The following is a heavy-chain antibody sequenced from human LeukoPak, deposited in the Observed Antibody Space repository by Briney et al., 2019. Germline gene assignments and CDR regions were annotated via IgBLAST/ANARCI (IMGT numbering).Heavy chain of an antibody. V-gene: IGHV3-7*01. CDR2: INPAGTET. J-gene: IGHJ4*02. CDR3: ARFGYVAAVDL. Sequence: GGSLRLSCAASGFSFSAYWMTWVRQAPGTGLEWVANINPAGTETYYVDPVKGRFTISRDNAKNLLYLQMNSLRAEDPAVYYCARFGYVAAVDLWGQGTLVTVSS. CDR1: GFSFSAYW. D-gene: IGHD2-15*01.